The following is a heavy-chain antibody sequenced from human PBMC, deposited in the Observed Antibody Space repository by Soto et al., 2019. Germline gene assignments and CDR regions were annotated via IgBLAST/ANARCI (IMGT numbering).Heavy chain of an antibody. Sequence: ASVMVSCTASGGTFSSYAISWVRQAPGQGLEWMGGIIPIFVTANYAQKFQGRVTITADESTSTAYMELSSLRSEDTAVYYCARERGRHGVWSGYSPLFYYYYGMDVWGQGTTVTVSS. CDR3: ARERGRHGVWSGYSPLFYYYYGMDV. CDR1: GGTFSSYA. D-gene: IGHD3-3*01. V-gene: IGHV1-69*13. CDR2: IIPIFVTA. J-gene: IGHJ6*02.